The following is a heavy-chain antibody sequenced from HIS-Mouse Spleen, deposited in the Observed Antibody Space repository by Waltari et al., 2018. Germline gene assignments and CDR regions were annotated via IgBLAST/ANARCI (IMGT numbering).Heavy chain of an antibody. V-gene: IGHV3-30*18. CDR1: GFTCSRYG. CDR2: ISYDGSNK. Sequence: QVQLLASGGGVVQPGRSLSLSCPASGFTCSRYGMPGVRQAPGKGLEWVAVISYDGSNKYYADSVKGRFTISRDNSKNTLYLQMNSLRAEDTAVYYCAKDKHHAFDYWGQGTLVTVSS. J-gene: IGHJ4*02. CDR3: AKDKHHAFDY.